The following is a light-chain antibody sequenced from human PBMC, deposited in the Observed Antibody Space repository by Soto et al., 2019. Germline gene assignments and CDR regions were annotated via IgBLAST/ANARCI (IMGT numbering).Light chain of an antibody. CDR3: QQYDNLPRT. J-gene: IGKJ4*01. CDR1: QDISNY. Sequence: DIQMTQSPSSLSASVGDRVTITCQASQDISNYLNWYQQKPGKAPKLLIYDASNLETGVPSRFSGSGSVTDFTFTISSLQPEDIATYYCQQYDNLPRTFGVGTKVDIK. CDR2: DAS. V-gene: IGKV1-33*01.